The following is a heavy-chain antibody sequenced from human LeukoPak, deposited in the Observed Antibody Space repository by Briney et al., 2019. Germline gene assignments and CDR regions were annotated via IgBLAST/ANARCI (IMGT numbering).Heavy chain of an antibody. Sequence: PSETLSLTCTVSGGSISSGSYYWSWIRQPAGKGLEWIGYIYYSGSTNYNPSLKSRVTISVDTSKNQFSLKLSSVTAADTAVYYCARAPVLLWFGELIGFDYWGQGTLVTVSS. V-gene: IGHV4-61*10. CDR2: IYYSGST. D-gene: IGHD3-10*01. J-gene: IGHJ4*02. CDR1: GGSISSGSYY. CDR3: ARAPVLLWFGELIGFDY.